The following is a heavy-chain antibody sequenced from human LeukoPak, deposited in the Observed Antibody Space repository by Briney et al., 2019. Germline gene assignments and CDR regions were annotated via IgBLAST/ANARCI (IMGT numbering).Heavy chain of an antibody. CDR3: ARDKIAVAGPHDY. Sequence: GGSLRLSCAASGFTFSSYSMNWVRQAPGKGLEWVSSTSSSSSYIYYADPVKGRFTISRDNAKNSLYLQMNSLRAEDTAVYYCARDKIAVAGPHDYWGQGTLVTVSS. D-gene: IGHD6-19*01. J-gene: IGHJ4*02. V-gene: IGHV3-21*01. CDR2: TSSSSSYI. CDR1: GFTFSSYS.